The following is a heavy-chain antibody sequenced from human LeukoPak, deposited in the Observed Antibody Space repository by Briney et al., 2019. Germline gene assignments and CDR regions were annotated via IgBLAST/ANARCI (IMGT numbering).Heavy chain of an antibody. CDR2: IIPIFGTA. J-gene: IGHJ4*02. CDR1: GGTFSSYT. D-gene: IGHD6-19*01. V-gene: IGHV1-69*13. CDR3: ARLQGSGWSSGDDFDY. Sequence: ASVKVSCEASGGTFSSYTISWVRQAPGQGLEWMGGIIPIFGTANYAQKFQGRVTITADESTSTAYMELSSLRSEDTAVYYCARLQGSGWSSGDDFDYWGQGTLVTVSS.